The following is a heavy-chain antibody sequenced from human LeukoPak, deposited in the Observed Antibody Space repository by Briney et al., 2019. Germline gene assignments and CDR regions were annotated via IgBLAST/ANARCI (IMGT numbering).Heavy chain of an antibody. CDR1: SVSFSGYY. CDR3: ARRLVDSGASQVSDD. CDR2: INDSGSV. V-gene: IGHV4-34*01. J-gene: IGHJ4*02. D-gene: IGHD2-15*01. Sequence: SSETLSLTCAVSSVSFSGYYWSWIRQPPGKGLEWIGEINDSGSVNCNPSLKNRVTLSVDTSKNQFSLRLSSVAAADTAVYYCARRLVDSGASQVSDDWGQGTLVTVSS.